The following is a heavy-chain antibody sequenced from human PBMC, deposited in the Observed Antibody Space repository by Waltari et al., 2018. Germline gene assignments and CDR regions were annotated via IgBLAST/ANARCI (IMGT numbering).Heavy chain of an antibody. CDR3: ARRGYSYSEDY. Sequence: QVQLQQWGAGLLKPSETLSLTCAVYGGSFSGYYWSWIRQPPGKGLEWIGEINHSGSTNYNPSLKSRVTISVDTSKNQFSLKLSSVTAADTAVYYCARRGYSYSEDYWGQGTLVTVSS. V-gene: IGHV4-34*01. J-gene: IGHJ4*02. D-gene: IGHD5-18*01. CDR2: INHSGST. CDR1: GGSFSGYY.